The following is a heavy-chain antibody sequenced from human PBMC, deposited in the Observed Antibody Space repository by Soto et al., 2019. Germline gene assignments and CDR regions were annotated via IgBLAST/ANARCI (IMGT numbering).Heavy chain of an antibody. CDR1: GGTFSSYA. Sequence: SVKVSCKASGGTFSSYAISWVRQAPGQGLEWMGGIIPIFGTANYAQKFQGRVTITADESTSTAYMELSSLRSEDTAVYYCARDPDYGDYVFDPWGQGTLVTVSS. J-gene: IGHJ5*02. V-gene: IGHV1-69*13. CDR2: IIPIFGTA. D-gene: IGHD4-17*01. CDR3: ARDPDYGDYVFDP.